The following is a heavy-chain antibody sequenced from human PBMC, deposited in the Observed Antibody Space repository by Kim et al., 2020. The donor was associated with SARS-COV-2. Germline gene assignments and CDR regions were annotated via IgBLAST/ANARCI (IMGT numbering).Heavy chain of an antibody. V-gene: IGHV1-8*01. D-gene: IGHD6-25*01. J-gene: IGHJ6*02. Sequence: KFQGRVTMTRNNSISTAYMELSSLRSEDTAVYYCARGGGLGYYYYYGMDVWGQGTTVTVSS. CDR3: ARGGGLGYYYYYGMDV.